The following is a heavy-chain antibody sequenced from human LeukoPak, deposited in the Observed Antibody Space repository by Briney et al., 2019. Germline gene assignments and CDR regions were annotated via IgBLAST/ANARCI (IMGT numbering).Heavy chain of an antibody. CDR1: GFTFSTYA. Sequence: GGSLRLSCAASGFTFSTYALHWVRQAPGKGLEWMAVISDDGSIKYYADSVKGRFTISRDNSKNTMYLQMDSLRAEDTAVYYCARGRSRVYYFPFDFWGQGTLVTVSS. V-gene: IGHV3-30*04. D-gene: IGHD3-22*01. CDR3: ARGRSRVYYFPFDF. CDR2: ISDDGSIK. J-gene: IGHJ4*02.